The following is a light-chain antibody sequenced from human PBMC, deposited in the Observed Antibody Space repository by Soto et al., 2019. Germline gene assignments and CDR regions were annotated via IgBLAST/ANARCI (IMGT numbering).Light chain of an antibody. Sequence: QSALPQPPCVSGSPGQSITISCTRTSSDVGGYNYVSWYQQHPGKAPKLMIYEVSNRPSGVSNRFSGSKSGNTASLTISGLQAEDEADYYCSSYTSSSTYVSGPGTKVTVL. V-gene: IGLV2-14*01. CDR3: SSYTSSSTYV. CDR1: SSDVGGYNY. J-gene: IGLJ1*01. CDR2: EVS.